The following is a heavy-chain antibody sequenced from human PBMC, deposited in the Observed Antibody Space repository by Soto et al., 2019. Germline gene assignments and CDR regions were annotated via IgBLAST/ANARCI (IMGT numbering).Heavy chain of an antibody. Sequence: QAQLVQSGAEVKKPGASVKVSCKASGYTFYSHSISWVRQAPGQGLEWMGRISADNGNTKYAQKFWGRVTMATDTSTSTVYMELRNLRSDDTAVYYCARCIQQDYYYGMDVWGQGTTVTVSS. CDR2: ISADNGNT. CDR1: GYTFYSHS. D-gene: IGHD5-18*01. CDR3: ARCIQQDYYYGMDV. J-gene: IGHJ6*02. V-gene: IGHV1-18*01.